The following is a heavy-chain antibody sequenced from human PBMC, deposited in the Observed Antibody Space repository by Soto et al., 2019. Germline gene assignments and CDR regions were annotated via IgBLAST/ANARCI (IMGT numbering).Heavy chain of an antibody. Sequence: QVQLQESGPGLVKPSETLSLTCTVSGGSISSYYWSWIRQPPGKGLEWIGYIYYSGSTNYNPSLKSRVTISVDTSKNQFSLKLSSVTAADTAVYYCAGGHYSSSWYSGFDPWGQGTLVTVSS. CDR2: IYYSGST. CDR1: GGSISSYY. J-gene: IGHJ5*02. CDR3: AGGHYSSSWYSGFDP. D-gene: IGHD6-13*01. V-gene: IGHV4-59*01.